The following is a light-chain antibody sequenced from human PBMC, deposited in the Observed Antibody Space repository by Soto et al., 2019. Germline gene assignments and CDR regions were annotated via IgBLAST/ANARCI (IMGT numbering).Light chain of an antibody. V-gene: IGLV2-11*01. CDR1: SSDVGGYNY. Sequence: QSVLTQPRSVSGSPGQSVTISCTGTSSDVGGYNYVSWYQQHPGKAPKLMISDVSKRPSGVPDRFSGSKSGNTASLTISGLQAEDEADYYCCSYAGSPTYVFGTGTKVTVL. J-gene: IGLJ1*01. CDR2: DVS. CDR3: CSYAGSPTYV.